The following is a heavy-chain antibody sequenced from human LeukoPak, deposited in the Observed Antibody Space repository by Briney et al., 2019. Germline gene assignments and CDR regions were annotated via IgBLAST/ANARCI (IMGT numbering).Heavy chain of an antibody. J-gene: IGHJ4*02. D-gene: IGHD6-19*01. CDR3: AKVLAVATDY. CDR2: ISGSGGST. V-gene: IGHV3-23*01. Sequence: GGSLRLSCAASGFTFSSYAMSWVRQAPGKGLEWVSAISGSGGSTYFADSVKGRFTISRDNSKSTLYLQMNSLRAEDTAVYYCAKVLAVATDYWGQGTLVTVSS. CDR1: GFTFSSYA.